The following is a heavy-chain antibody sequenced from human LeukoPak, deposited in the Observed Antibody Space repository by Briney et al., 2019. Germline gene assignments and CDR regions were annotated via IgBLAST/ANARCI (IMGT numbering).Heavy chain of an antibody. J-gene: IGHJ4*02. D-gene: IGHD2-2*01. Sequence: GESLKISCKVSGYSFPIYWIGWARQMPGKGLEWMGIIFPGDSDTRYSPPCQAQVTMSVDKSMTTDYRQWSSLMTSDTAMYYCARETVPPCLDCWGQGTLVTVSS. CDR3: ARETVPPCLDC. V-gene: IGHV5-51*01. CDR2: IFPGDSDT. CDR1: GYSFPIYW.